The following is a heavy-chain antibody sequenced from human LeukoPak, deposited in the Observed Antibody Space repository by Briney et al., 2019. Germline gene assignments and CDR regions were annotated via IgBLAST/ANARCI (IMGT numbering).Heavy chain of an antibody. J-gene: IGHJ4*02. CDR3: ARGSRSYRGYGY. CDR2: ISGSGGST. CDR1: GFTFSSYA. V-gene: IGHV3-23*01. D-gene: IGHD1-26*01. Sequence: GGSLRLSCAASGFTFSSYAMSWVRQAPGKGLEWVSAISGSGGSTYYADSVKGRFTISRDNSKNTLYLQMNSLRAEDTAVYYCARGSRSYRGYGYWGQGTLVTVSS.